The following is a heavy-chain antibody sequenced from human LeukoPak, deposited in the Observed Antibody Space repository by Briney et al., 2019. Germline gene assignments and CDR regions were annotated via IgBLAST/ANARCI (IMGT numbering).Heavy chain of an antibody. J-gene: IGHJ6*02. D-gene: IGHD2-2*01. CDR3: ARELSQLLAGHYGMDV. CDR2: ISSSGSTI. CDR1: GFTFSDYY. V-gene: IGHV3-11*01. Sequence: GGSLRLSCAASGFTFSDYYMSWIRQAPGKGLEWVSYISSSGSTIYYADSVKGRFTISRDDAKNSLYLQMNSLRAEDTAVYYCARELSQLLAGHYGMDVWGQGTTVTVSS.